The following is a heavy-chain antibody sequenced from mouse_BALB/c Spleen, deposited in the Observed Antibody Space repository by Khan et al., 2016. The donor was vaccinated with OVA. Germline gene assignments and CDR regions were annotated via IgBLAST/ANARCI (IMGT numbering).Heavy chain of an antibody. CDR2: ISYSGRT. J-gene: IGHJ3*01. CDR1: GYSITSDYA. CDR3: ARSSDYDYDAWFAF. Sequence: EVQLQESGPGLVKPSQSLSLTCTVTGYSITSDYAWNWIRHFPGNKLEWMGYISYSGRTSYNPSLKSRTSINRDKYKNTFSLPLRSGTTEDTSTYYCARSSDYDYDAWFAFWGQGTLVTVSA. D-gene: IGHD2-4*01. V-gene: IGHV3-2*02.